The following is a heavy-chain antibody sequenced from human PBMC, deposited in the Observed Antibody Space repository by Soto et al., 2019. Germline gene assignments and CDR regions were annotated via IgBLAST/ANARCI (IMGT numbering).Heavy chain of an antibody. CDR3: ARHSPPFLYSSEPWDV. CDR1: GGSISNSY. D-gene: IGHD3-10*01. V-gene: IGHV4-59*08. CDR2: IYSSGST. Sequence: SETLSLTCAVSGGSISNSYWSWIRQSPEKGLEWIGYIYSSGSTNYNPSLNSRVTISVDTSKNQFSLKLSPLSAADTAVYYCARHSPPFLYSSEPWDVWGQVTTVTVS. J-gene: IGHJ6*02.